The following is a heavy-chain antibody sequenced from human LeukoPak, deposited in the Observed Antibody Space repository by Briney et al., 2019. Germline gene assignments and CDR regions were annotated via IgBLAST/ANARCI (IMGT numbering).Heavy chain of an antibody. CDR1: DGSISRYY. Sequence: PTETLSLTCTVSDGSISRYYWSWIRQPPGKGLEWIGYIYYSGSTNYNPSLKSRVTISVDTSKNQFSLKLSSVTAADTAVYYCARPIVGYCSGGSCYSGYWYFDLWGRGTLVTVSP. CDR3: ARPIVGYCSGGSCYSGYWYFDL. J-gene: IGHJ2*01. V-gene: IGHV4-59*08. D-gene: IGHD2-15*01. CDR2: IYYSGST.